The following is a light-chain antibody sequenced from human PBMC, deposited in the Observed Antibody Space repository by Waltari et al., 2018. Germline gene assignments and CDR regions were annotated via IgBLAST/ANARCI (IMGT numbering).Light chain of an antibody. CDR1: QSSSSW. CDR2: KSS. V-gene: IGKV1-5*03. Sequence: DIQMTQSPSTLSASVGDRVTITCRASQSSSSWLAWYQQKPGKSPKILIYKSSSLESGGPSRFSGSGSGTEFTLTISNLQPDDFATYYCQQYNSYLYTFGQGTKLEIK. CDR3: QQYNSYLYT. J-gene: IGKJ2*01.